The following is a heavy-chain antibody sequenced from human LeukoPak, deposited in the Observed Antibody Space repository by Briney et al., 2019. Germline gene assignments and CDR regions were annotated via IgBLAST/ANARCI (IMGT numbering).Heavy chain of an antibody. J-gene: IGHJ5*02. Sequence: PSETLSLTCAVSGDSIDSSSWWSWVRQPPEKGLEWIGEIYHSGRTTYNPSLKSRVTISVDKSKNQFSLKLTSVTAADTAVYYCARDYYDSGGYHNWFDPWGQGTVVTVSS. CDR3: ARDYYDSGGYHNWFDP. CDR2: IYHSGRT. D-gene: IGHD3-22*01. V-gene: IGHV4-4*02. CDR1: GDSIDSSSW.